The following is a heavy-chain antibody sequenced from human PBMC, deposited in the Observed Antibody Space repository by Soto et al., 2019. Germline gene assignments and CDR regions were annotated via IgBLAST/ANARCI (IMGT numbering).Heavy chain of an antibody. J-gene: IGHJ6*02. D-gene: IGHD5-12*01. CDR1: GFTFSDYY. CDR2: ISSSGSTI. V-gene: IGHV3-11*01. CDR3: AREMKEMATIHDYYGMDV. Sequence: QVQLVESGGGLVKPGGSLRLSCAASGFTFSDYYMSWIRQAPGKGLEWVSYISSSGSTIYYADSVKGRFTISRDNAMNSLYLQMNSLRAEDTAVYYCAREMKEMATIHDYYGMDVWGQGTTVTVSS.